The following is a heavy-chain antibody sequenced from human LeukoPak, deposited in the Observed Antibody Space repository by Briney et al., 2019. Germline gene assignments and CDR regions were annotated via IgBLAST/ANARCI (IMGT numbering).Heavy chain of an antibody. CDR3: AKGTDTTGRHNFDI. CDR2: ITSSGDGT. V-gene: IGHV3-23*01. D-gene: IGHD1-1*01. J-gene: IGHJ4*02. Sequence: RGGSLRLSCEASGFTFTSYAMHWVRQAPGKGLEWVSSITSSGDGTFYTDSLSGRFTISRDNAKKAVFLQMKSLRRGDSALYFCAKGTDTTGRHNFDIWGQGTLVTVSS. CDR1: GFTFTSYA.